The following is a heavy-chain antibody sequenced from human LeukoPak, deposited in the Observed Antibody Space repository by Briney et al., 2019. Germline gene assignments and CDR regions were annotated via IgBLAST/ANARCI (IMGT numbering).Heavy chain of an antibody. CDR3: ASLYYYDSGGYLKNWFDP. CDR1: GGSFSAYY. V-gene: IGHV4-34*01. CDR2: INHSGRT. D-gene: IGHD3-22*01. Sequence: SETLSLTCGVSGGSFSAYYWSWIRQPPGKGLELIGEINHSGRTNYNPSLKSRVTISLDTSKNQFSLKLSSVTAADTAVYYCASLYYYDSGGYLKNWFDPWGQGTLVTVSS. J-gene: IGHJ5*02.